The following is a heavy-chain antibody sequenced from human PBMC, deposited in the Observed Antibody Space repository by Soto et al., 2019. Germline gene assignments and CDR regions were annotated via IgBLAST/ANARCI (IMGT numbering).Heavy chain of an antibody. D-gene: IGHD3-3*01. Sequence: SETLSLTCTVSGYSISSGYYWGWIRQPPGKGLEWIGSIYHSGSTYYNPSLKSRVTISVDTSKNQFSLKLSSVTAADTAVYYCARDRLFYDFWTENDYWGQGTLVTVSS. J-gene: IGHJ4*02. CDR2: IYHSGST. V-gene: IGHV4-38-2*02. CDR1: GYSISSGYY. CDR3: ARDRLFYDFWTENDY.